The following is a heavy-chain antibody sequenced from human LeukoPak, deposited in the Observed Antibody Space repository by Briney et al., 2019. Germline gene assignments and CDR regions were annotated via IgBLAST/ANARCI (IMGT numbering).Heavy chain of an antibody. V-gene: IGHV3-30*18. CDR3: AKDQYYYGSGKDGMDV. D-gene: IGHD3-10*01. J-gene: IGHJ6*02. Sequence: PGRSLRLSCAASGFTFSSYVMHWVRQAPGKGLEWVAVISYDGSNKYYADSVKGRFTISRDNSKNTLYLQMNRLRAEDTAVYYCAKDQYYYGSGKDGMDVWGQGTTVTVSS. CDR2: ISYDGSNK. CDR1: GFTFSSYV.